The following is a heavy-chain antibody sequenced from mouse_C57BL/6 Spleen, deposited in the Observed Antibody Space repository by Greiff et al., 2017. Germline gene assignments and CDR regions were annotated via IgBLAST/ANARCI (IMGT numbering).Heavy chain of an antibody. CDR2: IDPSDSYT. CDR1: GYTFTSYW. CDR3: ARSSDAGYFDY. D-gene: IGHD2-13*01. V-gene: IGHV1-69*01. J-gene: IGHJ2*01. Sequence: QVQLQQPGAELVMPGASVKLSCKASGYTFTSYWMHWVKQRPGQGLEWIGEIDPSDSYTNYNQKFKGKSTLTVDKSSSTAYMQLSSLTSDDSAVYYCARSSDAGYFDYWGQGTTLTVSS.